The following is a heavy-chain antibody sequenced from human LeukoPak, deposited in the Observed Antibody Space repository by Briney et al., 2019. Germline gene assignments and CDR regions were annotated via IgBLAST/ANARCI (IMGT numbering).Heavy chain of an antibody. Sequence: GGSLRLSCAASGFSFSTFSMSWVRQASGKGLEWVSTISDSGAITEYADSVKGRFTISRDNAKNTLYLQMNSLRAEDTAVYYCARSKDAFDIWGQGTMVTVSS. V-gene: IGHV3-23*01. J-gene: IGHJ3*02. CDR2: ISDSGAIT. CDR1: GFSFSTFS. CDR3: ARSKDAFDI.